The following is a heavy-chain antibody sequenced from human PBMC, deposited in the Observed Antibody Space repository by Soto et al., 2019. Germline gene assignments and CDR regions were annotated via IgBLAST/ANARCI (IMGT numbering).Heavy chain of an antibody. D-gene: IGHD3-22*01. CDR3: ARDLVVLHYYDSSGSAFDI. Sequence: PGGSLRLSCAASGFTFSSYEMNWVRQAPGKGLEWVSYISSSGSTIYYADSVKGRFTISRDNAKNSLYLQMNSLRAEDTAVYYCARDLVVLHYYDSSGSAFDIWGQGTMVTVSS. V-gene: IGHV3-48*03. CDR2: ISSSGSTI. CDR1: GFTFSSYE. J-gene: IGHJ3*02.